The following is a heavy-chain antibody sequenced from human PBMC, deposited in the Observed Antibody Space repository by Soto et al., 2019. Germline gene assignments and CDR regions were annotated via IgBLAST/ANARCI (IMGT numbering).Heavy chain of an antibody. CDR2: FYYTGST. J-gene: IGHJ4*02. CDR3: ARGKKGDSRFDY. V-gene: IGHV4-61*01. Sequence: QVQLQESGPGLVKPSETLSLTCTVSGGSVSTASYYWSWIRQPPGKGLEWVGYFYYTGSTKYNPSLKSRVTISEDTSKNQFSLKLSSVTAAETAVYYCARGKKGDSRFDYWGQGTFVTVSS. CDR1: GGSVSTASYY. D-gene: IGHD6-13*01.